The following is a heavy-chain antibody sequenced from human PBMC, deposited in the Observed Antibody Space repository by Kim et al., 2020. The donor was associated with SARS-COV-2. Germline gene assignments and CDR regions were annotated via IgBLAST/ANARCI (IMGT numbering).Heavy chain of an antibody. V-gene: IGHV1-2*04. Sequence: ASVKVSCKASGYTFTGYYLHWVRQAPGQGLEWMGWINPNSGGTNYAQNFQGWVTMTRDTSISTAYMDLSRLRSDDTAVYYCAGAAAGTRYAMDVWGQGTTVTVSS. CDR3: AGAAAGTRYAMDV. J-gene: IGHJ6*02. CDR2: INPNSGGT. D-gene: IGHD6-13*01. CDR1: GYTFTGYY.